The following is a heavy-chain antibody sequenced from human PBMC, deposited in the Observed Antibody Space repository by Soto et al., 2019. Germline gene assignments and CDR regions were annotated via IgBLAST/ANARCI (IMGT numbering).Heavy chain of an antibody. CDR2: IIPIFGTA. CDR1: GGTFSSYA. D-gene: IGHD6-19*01. J-gene: IGHJ4*02. CDR3: ASPAASGWQYYFDY. Sequence: GASVKVSCKASGGTFSSYAISWVRQAPGQGLEWMGGIIPIFGTANYAQKFQGRVTITADESTSTAYMELSSLRSEHTAVYYCASPAASGWQYYFDYWGQGTLVTVSS. V-gene: IGHV1-69*13.